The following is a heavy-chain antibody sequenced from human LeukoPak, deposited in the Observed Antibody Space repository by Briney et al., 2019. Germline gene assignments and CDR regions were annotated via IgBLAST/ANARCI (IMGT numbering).Heavy chain of an antibody. CDR3: TRTYALDAFDI. Sequence: GRSLRLSCAASGFTFSSYGMHWVRQAPGKGLEWVAVIWNDGSNKYYADSVKGRFTISRDNSKNTLYLQMNSLRAEDTAVYYCTRTYALDAFDIWGQGTMVTVSS. CDR1: GFTFSSYG. CDR2: IWNDGSNK. V-gene: IGHV3-33*01. D-gene: IGHD2-8*01. J-gene: IGHJ3*02.